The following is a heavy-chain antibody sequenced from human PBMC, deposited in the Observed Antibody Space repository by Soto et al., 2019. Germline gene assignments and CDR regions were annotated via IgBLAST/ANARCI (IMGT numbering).Heavy chain of an antibody. V-gene: IGHV4-30-2*01. D-gene: IGHD1-20*01. CDR1: GGSISSGGYS. J-gene: IGHJ4*02. CDR2: IYHSGST. CDR3: AREASVYFDY. Sequence: TLSLTCAVSGGSISSGGYSWSWIRQPPGKGLEWIGYIYHSGSTYYNPSLKSRVTISVDRSKNQFSLKLSSVTAADTAVYYCAREASVYFDYWRQGTLVTVSS.